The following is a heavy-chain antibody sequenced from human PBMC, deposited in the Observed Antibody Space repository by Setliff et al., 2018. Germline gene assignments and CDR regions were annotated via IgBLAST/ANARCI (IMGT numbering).Heavy chain of an antibody. V-gene: IGHV4-61*01. J-gene: IGHJ6*03. CDR3: ARGETSSGWYIYYYYYMDV. CDR1: GGSVSSGSYY. CDR2: IYYSGST. D-gene: IGHD6-19*01. Sequence: SETLSLTCTVSGGSVSSGSYYWSWIRQPPGKGLEWIGYIYYSGSTNYNPSLKSRVTISVDTSKNQFSLKLSSVTAADTAVYYCARGETSSGWYIYYYYYMDVRGKGTTVTVS.